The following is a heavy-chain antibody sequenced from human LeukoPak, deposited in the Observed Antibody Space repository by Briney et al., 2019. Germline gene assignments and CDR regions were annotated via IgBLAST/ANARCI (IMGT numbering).Heavy chain of an antibody. CDR3: ARVVAETYYDFWSGYSIFDY. V-gene: IGHV1-2*02. D-gene: IGHD3-3*01. CDR1: GYTFTGHY. CDR2: INLNSGGT. Sequence: ASVKVSCKTSGYTFTGHYMHWVRQAPGQGLEWMGWINLNSGGTNYAQKFQGRVTMTRDTSISTAYMELSRLRSDDTAVYYCARVVAETYYDFWSGYSIFDYWGQGTLVTVSS. J-gene: IGHJ4*02.